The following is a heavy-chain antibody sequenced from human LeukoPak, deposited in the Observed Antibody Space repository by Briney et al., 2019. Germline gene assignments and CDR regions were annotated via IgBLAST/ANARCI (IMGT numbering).Heavy chain of an antibody. CDR3: ARDAAPRYSSSPSNFDY. CDR1: GFTFSSYS. CDR2: IRSSSSYI. Sequence: GGSLRLSCAASGFTFSSYSMNWVRQAPGQGLGWGSSIRSSSSYIYYADSVKGRFTISRDNAKNSLYLQMNSLRAEDTAVYYCARDAAPRYSSSPSNFDYWGQGTLVSVSS. J-gene: IGHJ4*02. V-gene: IGHV3-21*01. D-gene: IGHD6-6*01.